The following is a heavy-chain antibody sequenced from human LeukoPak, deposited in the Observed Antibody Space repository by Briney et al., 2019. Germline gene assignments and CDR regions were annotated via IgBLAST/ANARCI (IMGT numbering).Heavy chain of an antibody. J-gene: IGHJ4*02. D-gene: IGHD2-21*02. CDR2: IGGSGSST. Sequence: SGGSLRLSCAASGFTFNTYAMSWVRQAPGKGLEWVSGIGGSGSSTYYAESVKGRFTISRDNSKNTLYLQMKSLRAEDTAAYYCAKAFDDYFFDYWGQGTLVTVSS. CDR3: AKAFDDYFFDY. V-gene: IGHV3-23*01. CDR1: GFTFNTYA.